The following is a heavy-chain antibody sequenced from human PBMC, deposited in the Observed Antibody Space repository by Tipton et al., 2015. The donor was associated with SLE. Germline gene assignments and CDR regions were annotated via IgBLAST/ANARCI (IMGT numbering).Heavy chain of an antibody. CDR1: GVSVSGYY. CDR3: ARGKIWGSYFDY. Sequence: TLSLTCGVYGVSVSGYYWSWIRQPPGKGLEWIGEINHSGSTNYNPSLMSRATISGASSEKHFSLKLSSVTAADTARYYCARGKIWGSYFDYWGQGTLVTVSS. V-gene: IGHV4-34*01. J-gene: IGHJ4*02. D-gene: IGHD7-27*01. CDR2: INHSGST.